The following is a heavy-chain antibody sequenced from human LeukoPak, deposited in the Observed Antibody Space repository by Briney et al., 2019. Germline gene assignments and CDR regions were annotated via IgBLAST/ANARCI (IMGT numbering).Heavy chain of an antibody. D-gene: IGHD5-12*01. CDR1: GGSFSGYY. CDR2: INHSGNT. Sequence: SETLSLTCAVYGGSFSGYYWSWIRQPPGKGLEWIGEINHSGNTNYNPSLKSRVTISVDTSKDQFSLNLSSVTAADTAVYYCATVYSGYDVVGEDYWGQGTLVTVSS. J-gene: IGHJ4*02. CDR3: ATVYSGYDVVGEDY. V-gene: IGHV4-34*01.